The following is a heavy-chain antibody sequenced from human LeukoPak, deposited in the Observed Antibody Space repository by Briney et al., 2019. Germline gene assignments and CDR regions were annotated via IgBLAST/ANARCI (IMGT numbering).Heavy chain of an antibody. J-gene: IGHJ4*02. CDR1: GFTFSSYA. D-gene: IGHD3-10*01. V-gene: IGHV3-15*01. CDR2: IKSKTDGGTT. Sequence: GGSLRLSCAASGFTFSSYAMSWVRQAPGKGLEWVGRIKSKTDGGTTDYAAPLKGRFTISRDDSKNTLYLQMNSLKTEDTAVYYCTTDGSGSYLIDWGQGTLVTVSS. CDR3: TTDGSGSYLID.